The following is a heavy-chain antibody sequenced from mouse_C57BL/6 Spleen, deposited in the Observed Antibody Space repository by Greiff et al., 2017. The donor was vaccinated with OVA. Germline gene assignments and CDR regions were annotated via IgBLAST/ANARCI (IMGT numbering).Heavy chain of an antibody. J-gene: IGHJ4*01. CDR2: ISYDGSN. Sequence: ESGPGLVKPSQSLSLTCSVTGYSITSGYYWNWIRQFPGNKLEWMGYISYDGSNNYNPSLKNRISITRDTSKNQFFLKLNSGTTEDTATYYWAREGDYWGQGTSVTVSS. CDR3: AREGDY. V-gene: IGHV3-6*01. CDR1: GYSITSGYY.